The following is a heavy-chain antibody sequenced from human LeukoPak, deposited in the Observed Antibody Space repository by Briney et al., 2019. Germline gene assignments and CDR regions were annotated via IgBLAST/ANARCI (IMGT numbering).Heavy chain of an antibody. V-gene: IGHV4-61*01. CDR2: IYYSGST. Sequence: SETLSLTCTVSGGSVSSGSYYWSWIRQPPGKGLEWIGYIYYSGSTNYNPSLKSRVTISVDTSENQFSLKLSSVTAADTAVYYCARREALASPFDFWGQGTLVTVSS. CDR1: GGSVSSGSYY. J-gene: IGHJ4*02. D-gene: IGHD6-19*01. CDR3: ARREALASPFDF.